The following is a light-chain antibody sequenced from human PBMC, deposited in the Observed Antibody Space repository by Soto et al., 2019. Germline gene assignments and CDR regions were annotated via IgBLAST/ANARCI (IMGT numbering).Light chain of an antibody. V-gene: IGKV3-15*01. Sequence: VLTQCQATLSLSPGERATLSCRASQSVSSNLAWYQQKPGQAPRLPIYGASTRATGIPARFSGSGSGTEFTLTISSLQSEDFAVYYCQQYNNWPLTFGQGTKVDIK. CDR3: QQYNNWPLT. CDR2: GAS. CDR1: QSVSSN. J-gene: IGKJ1*01.